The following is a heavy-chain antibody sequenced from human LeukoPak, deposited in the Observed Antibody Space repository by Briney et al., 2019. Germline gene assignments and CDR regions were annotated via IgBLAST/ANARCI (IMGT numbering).Heavy chain of an antibody. CDR2: ISWNSGSI. V-gene: IGHV3-9*01. CDR1: GFTFDDYA. D-gene: IGHD6-19*01. Sequence: GGSLRLSCAASGFTFDDYAMHWVRQAPGKGLEWVSGISWNSGSIGYADSVKGRFTISRDNAKNSLYLQMNSLRAEDTALYYCAKDSSPSVAGTGFDYWGQGTLVTVSS. CDR3: AKDSSPSVAGTGFDY. J-gene: IGHJ4*02.